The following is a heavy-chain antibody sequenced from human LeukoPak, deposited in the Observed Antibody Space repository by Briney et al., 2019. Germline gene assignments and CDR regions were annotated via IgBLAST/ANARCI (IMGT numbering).Heavy chain of an antibody. CDR3: AARDMVRGAIKRTYYYMDV. V-gene: IGHV1-69*01. D-gene: IGHD3-10*01. CDR2: IIPIFGTA. J-gene: IGHJ6*03. Sequence: GGSLRLSCAASGGTFSSYAISWVRQAPGQGLEWMGGIIPIFGTANYAQKFQGRVTITADESTSTAYMELSSLRSEDTAVYYCAARDMVRGAIKRTYYYMDVWGKGTTVTISS. CDR1: GGTFSSYA.